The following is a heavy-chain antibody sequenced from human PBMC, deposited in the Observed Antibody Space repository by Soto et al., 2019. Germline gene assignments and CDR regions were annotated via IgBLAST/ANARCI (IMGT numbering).Heavy chain of an antibody. CDR3: AREFRNAFDF. Sequence: QVQLQQSGPGLVKPSQTLSLTCAISGDSVSRNRVAWNWIRQSPSRGLEWLGRTYYTSTWYNDYAVSVKSRITIKPDTSKNQVSLQLNSVTPEDTAVYYCAREFRNAFDFWGQGTMVTVSS. V-gene: IGHV6-1*01. CDR1: GDSVSRNRVA. J-gene: IGHJ3*01. CDR2: TYYTSTWYN.